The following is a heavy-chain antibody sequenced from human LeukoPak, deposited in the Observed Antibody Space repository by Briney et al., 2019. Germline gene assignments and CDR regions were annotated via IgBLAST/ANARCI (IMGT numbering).Heavy chain of an antibody. V-gene: IGHV3-74*01. J-gene: IGHJ4*02. CDR1: GITFSSYW. D-gene: IGHD3-9*01. Sequence: PGGSLRLSCAASGITFSSYWMHSVRQAPGKGLVWVSRIKSDGGTTGYADSVKGRFTISRDNAKNTLYLQMNSLRADDTAVYYCARSSDWIFEYWGQGTLVTVSS. CDR3: ARSSDWIFEY. CDR2: IKSDGGTT.